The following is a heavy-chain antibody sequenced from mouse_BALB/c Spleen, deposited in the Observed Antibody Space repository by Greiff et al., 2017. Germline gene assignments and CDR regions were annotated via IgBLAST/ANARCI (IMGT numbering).Heavy chain of an antibody. Sequence: EVQLVESGGGLVQPGGSLKLSCAASGFTFSSYGMSWVRQTPDKRLELVATINSNGGSTYYPDSVKGRFTISGDNAKNTLYLQMSSLKSEDTAMYYCARDLHYYGSSYLDYWGQGTTLTVSS. V-gene: IGHV5-6-3*01. J-gene: IGHJ2*01. CDR3: ARDLHYYGSSYLDY. CDR2: INSNGGST. D-gene: IGHD1-1*01. CDR1: GFTFSSYG.